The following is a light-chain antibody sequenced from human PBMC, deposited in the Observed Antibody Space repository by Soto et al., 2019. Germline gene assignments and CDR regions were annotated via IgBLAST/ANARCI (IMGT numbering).Light chain of an antibody. Sequence: EIVLTQSPATLSLSPGERATLSCRASQSVSSYLAWYQQKPGQAPRLLIYDASNRATGIPARFSGSGSGTDFTLTISSLEPEDFAVYYCQQRSIRIVTFGPGTKVDIK. CDR1: QSVSSY. CDR2: DAS. V-gene: IGKV3-11*01. CDR3: QQRSIRIVT. J-gene: IGKJ3*01.